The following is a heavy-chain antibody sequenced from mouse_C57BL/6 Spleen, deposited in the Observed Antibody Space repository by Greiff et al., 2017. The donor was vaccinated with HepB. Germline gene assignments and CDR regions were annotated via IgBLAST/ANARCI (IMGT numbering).Heavy chain of an antibody. CDR2: ISDGGSYT. V-gene: IGHV5-4*01. J-gene: IGHJ1*03. Sequence: EVKLMESGGGLVKPGGSLKLSCAASGFTFSSYAMSWVRQTPEKRLEWVATISDGGSYTYYPDNVKGRFTISRDNAKKNRYLQMSHLKSEDTAMYYCARDRGIITTVVGGYFDVWGTGTTVTVSS. D-gene: IGHD1-1*01. CDR3: ARDRGIITTVVGGYFDV. CDR1: GFTFSSYA.